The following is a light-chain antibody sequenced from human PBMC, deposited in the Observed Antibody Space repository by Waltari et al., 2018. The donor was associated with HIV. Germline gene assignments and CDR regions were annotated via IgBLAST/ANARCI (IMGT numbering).Light chain of an antibody. CDR1: TGAVTSGFY. CDR3: RLTYGGAQRYV. V-gene: IGLV7-43*01. J-gene: IGLJ1*01. Sequence: QTVVTQEPSLTVSPGGTVTLTCASSTGAVTSGFYPSWFQQKPGQAPRSRIYITSNNHAGTPARFSGSLLGGKAALTLSGVQPEDEAEYYCRLTYGGAQRYVFGTGTKVTVL. CDR2: ITS.